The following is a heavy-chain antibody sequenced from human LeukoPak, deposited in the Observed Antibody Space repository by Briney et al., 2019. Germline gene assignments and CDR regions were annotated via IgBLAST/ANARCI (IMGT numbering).Heavy chain of an antibody. Sequence: SETLSLTCTVSGGSISRYYWSWIRQPPGKGLEWIGYLYYTGSTYYNPSLKSRVTISVDTSKNQFSLKLSSVTAADTAVYYCARDSVGYSSGWYWYWGQGTLVTVSS. D-gene: IGHD6-19*01. V-gene: IGHV4-59*01. J-gene: IGHJ4*02. CDR3: ARDSVGYSSGWYWY. CDR1: GGSISRYY. CDR2: LYYTGST.